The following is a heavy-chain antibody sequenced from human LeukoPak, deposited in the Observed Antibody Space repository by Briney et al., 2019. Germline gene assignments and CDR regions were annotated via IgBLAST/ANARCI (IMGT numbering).Heavy chain of an antibody. CDR1: GASINSYY. V-gene: IGHV4-59*01. Sequence: SETLSLTCSVSGASINSYYWSWIRQPPGKGLEWIGCVYDSGSIEYNPPLRSRVTMSVDTPKNQFSLKLSSVTAADTAVYYCARGRDAYKTGYWGQGTLVTVSS. CDR3: ARGRDAYKTGY. CDR2: VYDSGSI. D-gene: IGHD5-24*01. J-gene: IGHJ4*02.